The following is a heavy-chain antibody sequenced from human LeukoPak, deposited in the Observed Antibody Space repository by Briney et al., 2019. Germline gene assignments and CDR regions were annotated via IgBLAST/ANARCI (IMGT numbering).Heavy chain of an antibody. CDR2: MNPNSGNT. J-gene: IGHJ5*02. V-gene: IGHV1-8*01. CDR3: ARVRGSSGWFDP. D-gene: IGHD6-6*01. Sequence: ASVKVSCKASGYTFTSYDINWVRQATGQGLEWMGWMNPNSGNTGYAQKFQGRVTMTRNTSISTAYMELSSLRSEDTAVYYCARVRGSSGWFDPWGQGTLATVSS. CDR1: GYTFTSYD.